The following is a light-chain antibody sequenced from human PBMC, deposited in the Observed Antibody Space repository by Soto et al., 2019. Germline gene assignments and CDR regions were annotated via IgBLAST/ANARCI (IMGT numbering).Light chain of an antibody. CDR1: SSNIGESF. V-gene: IGLV1-51*01. J-gene: IGLJ2*01. CDR3: GTWDSGLNAGV. CDR2: DSN. Sequence: QSVLTQPPSVSAAPGQKVTLSCSGSSSNIGESFVSWYQQLPGTAPKLLIYDSNKRPSGIPDRFSGSQSGTSATLAITGLQTGDEADYYCGTWDSGLNAGVFGGGTKLTVL.